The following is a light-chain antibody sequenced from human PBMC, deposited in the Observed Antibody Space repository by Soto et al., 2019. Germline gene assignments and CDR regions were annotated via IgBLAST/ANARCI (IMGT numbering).Light chain of an antibody. J-gene: IGKJ1*01. Sequence: DIQFTQSPSSLSASIVDRVTITCRASQSIPNSLNWYQQKPGKAPKLLIYATSGLQSGVPSRFSGSGSGTDFTLTISSLQREDFAAYYCQQSFSSSWTFGQGTKVDIK. CDR3: QQSFSSSWT. V-gene: IGKV1-39*01. CDR2: ATS. CDR1: QSIPNS.